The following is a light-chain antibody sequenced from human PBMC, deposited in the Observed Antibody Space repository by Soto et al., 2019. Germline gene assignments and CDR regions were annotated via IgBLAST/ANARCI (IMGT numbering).Light chain of an antibody. CDR1: SSNIGSST. CDR3: AAWDDSLTGHYV. V-gene: IGLV1-44*01. Sequence: QSVLTQPPSASGAPGQRVTISCSGSSSNIGSSTVNWSQHLPGTAPKLIIFSNNERPSGVPDRFSASKSGTSASLAVSGLQSEDEAAYFCAAWDDSLTGHYVFGSGTRSPS. CDR2: SNN. J-gene: IGLJ1*01.